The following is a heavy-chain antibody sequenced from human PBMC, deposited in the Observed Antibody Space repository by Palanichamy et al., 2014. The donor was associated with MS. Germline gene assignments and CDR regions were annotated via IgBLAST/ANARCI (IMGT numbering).Heavy chain of an antibody. CDR2: LSVHKPDT. V-gene: IGHV1-18*01. D-gene: IGHD3-3*01. CDR3: ARIFGALTPGGFYFDL. J-gene: IGHJ2*01. Sequence: QVQLVQSGPVTKKPGASVKVSCKAHGYSFTTYSIAWVRQAPGQGLEWMGWLSVHKPDTKSAQILQGRVTMTTDTSTSTAYMELRSLRSDDTTVYYCARIFGALTPGGFYFDLWGRGTLVSVSS. CDR1: GYSFTTYS.